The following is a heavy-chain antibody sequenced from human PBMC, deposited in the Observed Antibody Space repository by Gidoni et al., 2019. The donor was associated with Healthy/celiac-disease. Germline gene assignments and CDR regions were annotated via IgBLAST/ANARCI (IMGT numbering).Heavy chain of an antibody. CDR1: GGSFSGYS. D-gene: IGHD6-6*01. V-gene: IGHV4-34*01. J-gene: IGHJ6*03. CDR3: ARAKEGLSSSSVSYYHYYMDV. Sequence: QVQLQQWGAGLLKPSETLSLTCAVYGGSFSGYSWSWIRQPPGKGLEWIGEINHSGSTNYNPSLKSRVTISGDTSKNQFSLKLSSVTAADTAVYYCARAKEGLSSSSVSYYHYYMDVWGKGTTVTVSS. CDR2: INHSGST.